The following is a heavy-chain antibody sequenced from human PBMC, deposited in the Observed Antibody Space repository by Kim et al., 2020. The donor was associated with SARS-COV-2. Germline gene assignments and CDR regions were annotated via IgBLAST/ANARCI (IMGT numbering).Heavy chain of an antibody. D-gene: IGHD6-19*01. J-gene: IGHJ4*02. CDR3: AMQPYRSGSYYFDY. Sequence: GGSLRLSCAASGFTFSSYGMHWVRQAPGKGLEWVAVISHEESNKYYADSVKGRFTISRDNSKNTLYLQMNSLRAEDTAVYYCAMQPYRSGSYYFDYWGQGTLVTVSS. CDR2: ISHEESNK. CDR1: GFTFSSYG. V-gene: IGHV3-30*03.